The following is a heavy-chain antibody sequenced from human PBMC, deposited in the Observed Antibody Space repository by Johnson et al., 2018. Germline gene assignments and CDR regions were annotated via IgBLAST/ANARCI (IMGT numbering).Heavy chain of an antibody. J-gene: IGHJ1*01. CDR3: ARDYYDSSGYPEYFQH. CDR2: IRSKAYGGTT. CDR1: GFTFGDYA. Sequence: VQLVESGGGLVQPGRSLRLSCTASGFTFGDYAMSWFRQAPGKGLEWVGFIRSKAYGGTTEYAASVKGRFTISRDDSKSIAYLQMNSLRAEDTAVYYCARDYYDSSGYPEYFQHWGQGTLVTVSS. D-gene: IGHD3-22*01. V-gene: IGHV3-49*03.